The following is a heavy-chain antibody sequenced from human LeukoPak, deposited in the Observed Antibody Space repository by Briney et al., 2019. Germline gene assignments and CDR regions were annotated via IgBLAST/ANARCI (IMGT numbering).Heavy chain of an antibody. Sequence: ASVTVSCKASGYTFTSYGMSWVRQARAPALEWMGWISAYNGNTNYAQKLQGRVTMTTDTSTSTAYMELRSLRSDDTTVSYCARSLVVTDNWFDPWGQGTLVTVSS. CDR2: ISAYNGNT. J-gene: IGHJ5*02. CDR1: GYTFTSYG. CDR3: ARSLVVTDNWFDP. V-gene: IGHV1-18*01. D-gene: IGHD3-22*01.